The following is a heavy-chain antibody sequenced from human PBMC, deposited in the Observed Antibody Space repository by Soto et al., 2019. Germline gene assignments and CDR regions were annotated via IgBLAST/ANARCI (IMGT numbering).Heavy chain of an antibody. J-gene: IGHJ5*02. CDR3: ARGQRDYDILTGSNWFDP. D-gene: IGHD3-9*01. Sequence: SETLSLTCTVSGGSISSGGYYWSWIRQHPGKGLEWIGYIYYSGSTYYNPSLKSRVTISVDTSKNQFSMKLSSVTAADTAVYYCARGQRDYDILTGSNWFDPWGQGTLVTVSS. V-gene: IGHV4-31*03. CDR1: GGSISSGGYY. CDR2: IYYSGST.